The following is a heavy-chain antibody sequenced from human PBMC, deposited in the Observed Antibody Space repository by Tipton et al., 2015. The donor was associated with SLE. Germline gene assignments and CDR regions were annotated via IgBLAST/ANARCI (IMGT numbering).Heavy chain of an antibody. CDR1: GRSFSGYY. CDR3: ARGEGYYGSGSYQGWFDP. D-gene: IGHD3-10*01. Sequence: TLSLTCAVYGRSFSGYYWTWIRQTPGKALEWIGEVNYFGTTNYNPSLKSRVTISADTSTKQFSLTLSSVTAADTAVYYCARGEGYYGSGSYQGWFDPWGQGTLVTVSS. V-gene: IGHV4-34*01. CDR2: VNYFGTT. J-gene: IGHJ5*02.